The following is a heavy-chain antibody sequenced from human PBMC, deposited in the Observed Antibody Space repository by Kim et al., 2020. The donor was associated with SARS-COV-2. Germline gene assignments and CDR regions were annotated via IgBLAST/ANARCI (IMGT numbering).Heavy chain of an antibody. D-gene: IGHD2-8*01. V-gene: IGHV3-23*03. CDR3: AKDHGPVKWRHETYGMDV. Sequence: GGSLRLSCAASGFTFSSYAMSWVRQAPGKGLEWVSVIYSGGSSTYYADSVKGRFTISRDNSKNTLYLQMNSLRAEDTAVYYCAKDHGPVKWRHETYGMDVWGQGTTVTVSS. CDR2: IYSGGSST. J-gene: IGHJ6*02. CDR1: GFTFSSYA.